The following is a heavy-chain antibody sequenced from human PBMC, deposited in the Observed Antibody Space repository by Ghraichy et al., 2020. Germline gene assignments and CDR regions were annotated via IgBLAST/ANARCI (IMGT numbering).Heavy chain of an antibody. Sequence: GGSLRLSCAASGFTFSDYYMSWIRQAPGKGLEWVSYISSSSSYTNYADSVKGRFTISRDNAKNSLYLQMNSLRAEDTAVYYCAKNFQYSYGEEGPSVNAFDIWGQGTMVTVSS. V-gene: IGHV3-11*06. J-gene: IGHJ3*02. CDR1: GFTFSDYY. CDR3: AKNFQYSYGEEGPSVNAFDI. CDR2: ISSSSSYT. D-gene: IGHD5-18*01.